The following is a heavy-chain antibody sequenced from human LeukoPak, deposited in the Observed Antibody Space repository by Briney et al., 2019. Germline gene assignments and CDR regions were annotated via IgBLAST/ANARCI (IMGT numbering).Heavy chain of an antibody. CDR1: GFTFSSYA. V-gene: IGHV3-23*01. CDR3: AKRLSFGVAIGDSDY. Sequence: PGGSLRLSCAASGFTFSSYAMSWVRQAPGKGLQWVSAISGSGDSTYYADSVKGRFTISRDTSMDTLYLQMNSLRAEDTAIYYCAKRLSFGVAIGDSDYWGQGTLVTVSS. J-gene: IGHJ4*02. CDR2: ISGSGDST. D-gene: IGHD3-3*01.